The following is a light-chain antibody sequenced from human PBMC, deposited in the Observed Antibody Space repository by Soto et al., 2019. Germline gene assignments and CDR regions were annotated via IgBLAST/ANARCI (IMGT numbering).Light chain of an antibody. Sequence: QSVLTQPRSVSGSPGQSVTISCTGTSSDIGDYHYVSWYQQHPGKAPRLIIYEVTKRPSGVPDRFYASKSGNTASLTISGLLGDDEADYYCCSYAATNTFVFGGGTKLTVL. CDR2: EVT. CDR1: SSDIGDYHY. J-gene: IGLJ2*01. V-gene: IGLV2-11*01. CDR3: CSYAATNTFV.